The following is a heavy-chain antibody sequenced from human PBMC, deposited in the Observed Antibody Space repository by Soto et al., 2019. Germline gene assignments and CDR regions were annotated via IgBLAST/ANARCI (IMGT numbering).Heavy chain of an antibody. Sequence: GGPLRLSCAASGFTFAEYVMHWVRQPPGQGMEWVSLISWDGSNRYYADSVQGRFTISRDNSKYSLYLEMNSLRPEDTALYYCAKDISRGPTKNYDFWSGPDYWGQGTLVTVSS. D-gene: IGHD3-3*01. CDR1: GFTFAEYV. CDR2: ISWDGSNR. CDR3: AKDISRGPTKNYDFWSGPDY. V-gene: IGHV3-43D*04. J-gene: IGHJ4*02.